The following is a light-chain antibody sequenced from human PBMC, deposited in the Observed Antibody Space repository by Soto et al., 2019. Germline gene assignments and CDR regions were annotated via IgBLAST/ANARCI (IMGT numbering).Light chain of an antibody. CDR2: GAS. J-gene: IGKJ1*01. V-gene: IGKV3-15*01. CDR3: QHYNDWPQT. Sequence: EIVMTQSPGTLSLSPGEIATLSCRASQSVSTNLAWYQQIPGQAPRLLIYGASTRATGIPARFSGSGSGTEFTLAISSLQSEDFAVYYCQHYNDWPQTFGLGTKVEIK. CDR1: QSVSTN.